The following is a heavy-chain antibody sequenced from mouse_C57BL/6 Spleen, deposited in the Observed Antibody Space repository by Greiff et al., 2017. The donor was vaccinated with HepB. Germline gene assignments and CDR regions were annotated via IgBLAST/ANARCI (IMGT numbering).Heavy chain of an antibody. D-gene: IGHD2-4*01. V-gene: IGHV5-17*01. Sequence: EVKLVESGGGLVKPGGSLKLSCAASGFTFSDYGMHWVRQAPEKGLEWVAYISSGSSTIYYADTVKGRFTISRDNAKNTLFLQLTSLRSEDTAMYYCDIYYDYEGDGYAMDYWGQGTSVTVSS. CDR1: GFTFSDYG. CDR2: ISSGSSTI. CDR3: DIYYDYEGDGYAMDY. J-gene: IGHJ4*01.